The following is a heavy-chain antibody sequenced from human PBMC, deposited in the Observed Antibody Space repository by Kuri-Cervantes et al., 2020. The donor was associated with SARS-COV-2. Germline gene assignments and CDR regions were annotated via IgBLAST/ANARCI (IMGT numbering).Heavy chain of an antibody. D-gene: IGHD3-3*01. J-gene: IGHJ1*01. Sequence: LRLSCAVSGYSISSGGHSWSWIRQPPGKGLEWIGSIYQAGSTFYNPSLKSRVSISLDRSKNQYSLNLSSVTAADTAVYYCVAAILGVDTGYFQHWGQGTLVTVSS. CDR2: IYQAGST. V-gene: IGHV4-30-2*01. CDR3: VAAILGVDTGYFQH. CDR1: GYSISSGGHS.